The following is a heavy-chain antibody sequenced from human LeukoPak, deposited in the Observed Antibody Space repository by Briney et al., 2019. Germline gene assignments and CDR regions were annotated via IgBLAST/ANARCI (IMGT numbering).Heavy chain of an antibody. D-gene: IGHD2-8*02. J-gene: IGHJ4*02. V-gene: IGHV3-23*01. CDR3: ATYRQVLLPFES. Sequence: GGSLRLSCAASGFTFSDYYMSWVRQPPGKGLEWASSIFPSGGEIHYADSVRGRFTISRDNSKSTLSLQMNSLRAEDTAIYYCATYRQVLLPFESWGQGTLVTVSS. CDR2: IFPSGGEI. CDR1: GFTFSDYY.